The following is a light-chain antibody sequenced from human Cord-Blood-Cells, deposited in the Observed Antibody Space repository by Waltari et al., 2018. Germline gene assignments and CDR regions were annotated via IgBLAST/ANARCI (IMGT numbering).Light chain of an antibody. J-gene: IGKJ1*01. Sequence: EIVLTPSPGTLSLSPGESATLSCRASQSVSSSYLAWYQQKHGQAPRLLIYGASSRATGIPDRFSGSGSGTDFTLTISRLEPEDFAVYYCKQYGSSPWTFGQGTKVEIK. CDR3: KQYGSSPWT. CDR1: QSVSSSY. V-gene: IGKV3-20*01. CDR2: GAS.